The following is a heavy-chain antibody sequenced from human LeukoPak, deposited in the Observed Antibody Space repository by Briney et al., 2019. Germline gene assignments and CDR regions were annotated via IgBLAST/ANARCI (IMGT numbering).Heavy chain of an antibody. CDR3: ARGGLLWFGESIDY. J-gene: IGHJ4*02. CDR2: ISSNNGNT. CDR1: GYTFTSYG. Sequence: ASVKVSCKASGYTFTSYGISWVRQAPGQGLEWMGWISSNNGNTNYAQKLQGRVTMTTDTSTSTAYMELRRLRSDDTAVYYCARGGLLWFGESIDYWGQGSLVSVSS. V-gene: IGHV1-18*01. D-gene: IGHD3-10*01.